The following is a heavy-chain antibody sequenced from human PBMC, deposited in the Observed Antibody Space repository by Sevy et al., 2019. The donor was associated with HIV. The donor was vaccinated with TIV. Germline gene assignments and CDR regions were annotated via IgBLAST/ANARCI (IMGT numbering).Heavy chain of an antibody. D-gene: IGHD4-17*01. CDR2: ISGSGIST. V-gene: IGHV3-23*01. J-gene: IGHJ4*02. Sequence: GGSLRLSCAASGFTFSTYAMSWVRQAPGKGLEWVATISGSGISTWYADSLKGRFTISRDNSKNTLNLQMTSLGAEDTAVYLCVKAEERYGDFDSWGQGTLVTVSS. CDR1: GFTFSTYA. CDR3: VKAEERYGDFDS.